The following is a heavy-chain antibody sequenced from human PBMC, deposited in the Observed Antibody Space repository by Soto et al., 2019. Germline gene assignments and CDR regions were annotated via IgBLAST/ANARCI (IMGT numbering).Heavy chain of an antibody. D-gene: IGHD5-12*01. CDR1: GFICSSYD. V-gene: IGHV3-23*01. CDR2: ILVGGST. Sequence: PGESLKISCAVSGFICSSYDMSWVRQAPGKGLDWVSTILVGGSTHYEDSVKGRFTISRDTSKNTVYLQMNSLTAGDTAVYYCAKATAITGGAFEIYGQGTLVTVSS. J-gene: IGHJ3*02. CDR3: AKATAITGGAFEI.